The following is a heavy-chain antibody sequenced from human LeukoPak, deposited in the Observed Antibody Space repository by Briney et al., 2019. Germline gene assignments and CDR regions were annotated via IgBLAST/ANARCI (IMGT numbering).Heavy chain of an antibody. CDR2: IRRRAYGWAA. V-gene: IGHV3-49*03. Sequence: GGSLRLSCTTSGFAFDDFAMRWLRQPAGKGLEWVGFIRRRAYGWAAEYAASVKGRFIISRDDSKGIAYLQMNSLKTEDTAVYYCSRNGLVDFDYWGQGSRVIVSP. CDR3: SRNGLVDFDY. CDR1: GFAFDDFA. J-gene: IGHJ4*02.